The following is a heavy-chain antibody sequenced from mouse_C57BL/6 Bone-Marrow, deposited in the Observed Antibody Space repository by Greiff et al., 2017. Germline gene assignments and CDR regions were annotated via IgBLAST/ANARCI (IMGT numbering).Heavy chain of an antibody. Sequence: QVQLQQSGAELMKPGASVKLSCKATGYTFTGYWIEWVKQRPGHGLEWIGEILPGSGSTNYNEKFKGKATFTAVTSSNTAYMQLSSLTTEDSAIYYCARRRKSCFDYWGQGTTLTVSS. V-gene: IGHV1-9*01. CDR2: ILPGSGST. J-gene: IGHJ2*01. CDR1: GYTFTGYW. CDR3: ARRRKSCFDY.